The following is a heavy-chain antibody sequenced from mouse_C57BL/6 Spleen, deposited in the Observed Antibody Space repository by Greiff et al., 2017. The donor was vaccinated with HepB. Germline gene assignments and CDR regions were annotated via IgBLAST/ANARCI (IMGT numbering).Heavy chain of an antibody. J-gene: IGHJ4*01. CDR2: IWSGGST. D-gene: IGHD2-4*01. CDR3: ARGGYYEGYYAMDY. CDR1: GFSLTSYG. Sequence: VQLQQSGPGLVQPSQSLSITCTVSGFSLTSYGVHWVRQSPGKGLEWLGVIWSGGSTDYNAAFISRLSISKDNSKSQVFFKMNSLQADDTAIYYCARGGYYEGYYAMDYWGQGTSVTVSS. V-gene: IGHV2-2*01.